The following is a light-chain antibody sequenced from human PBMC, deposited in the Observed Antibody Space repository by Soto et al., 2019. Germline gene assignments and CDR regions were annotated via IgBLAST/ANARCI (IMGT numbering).Light chain of an antibody. CDR1: QSISNS. Sequence: EIVMTQSPASLSVSPGETATLSCRASQSISNSLAWYQQKPGQAPSLLIYGASTRATGIPARFSGSGSGTEFTLAISSLQSEDSALYYCQQYNNWPPRTFGQGTKLEIK. J-gene: IGKJ2*01. V-gene: IGKV3-15*01. CDR2: GAS. CDR3: QQYNNWPPRT.